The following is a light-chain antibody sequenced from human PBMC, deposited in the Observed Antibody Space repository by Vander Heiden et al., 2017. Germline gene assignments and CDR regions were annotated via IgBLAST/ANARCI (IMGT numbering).Light chain of an antibody. V-gene: IGKV4-1*01. Sequence: DIVMTQYPDSLAVSLGERASVNCKSSQTLLKRTNNKNYRAWYQHKPGQPPKLLIYWASTRQSGVPDRFSGGGSGTDYTLTISSLQAEDVAVYYCQQDVTIPLTFGGGTKVEIK. CDR1: QTLLKRTNNKNY. CDR2: WAS. J-gene: IGKJ4*01. CDR3: QQDVTIPLT.